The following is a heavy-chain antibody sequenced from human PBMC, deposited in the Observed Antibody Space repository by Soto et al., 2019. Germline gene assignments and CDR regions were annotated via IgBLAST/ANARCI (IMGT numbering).Heavy chain of an antibody. V-gene: IGHV3-23*01. Sequence: GGSLRLSCAASGFTFSSYAMSWVRQAPGKGLEWVSAISGSGGSTYYADSVKGRFTISRDNSKNTLYLQMNSLRAEDTAVYYCAKDRSYSSGWYLYFDYWGQGTLVTVSS. CDR2: ISGSGGST. D-gene: IGHD6-19*01. CDR1: GFTFSSYA. J-gene: IGHJ4*02. CDR3: AKDRSYSSGWYLYFDY.